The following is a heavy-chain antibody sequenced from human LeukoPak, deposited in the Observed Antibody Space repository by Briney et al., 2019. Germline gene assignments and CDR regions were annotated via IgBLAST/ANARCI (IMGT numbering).Heavy chain of an antibody. CDR1: GGTFSSYG. V-gene: IGHV1-69*13. CDR2: IIPIFGTA. J-gene: IGHJ6*02. Sequence: SVKVSCKASGGTFSSYGISWVRQAPGQGLEWMGGIIPIFGTANYAQKFQGRVTITADESTSTAYMELSSLRSEDTAVYYCARTGENPPAATLYGMDVWGQGTTVTVSS. CDR3: ARTGENPPAATLYGMDV. D-gene: IGHD2-15*01.